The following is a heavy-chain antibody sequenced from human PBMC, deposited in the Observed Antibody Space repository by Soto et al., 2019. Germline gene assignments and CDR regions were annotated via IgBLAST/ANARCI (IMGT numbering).Heavy chain of an antibody. CDR1: GDTFTDYY. CDR2: VNPSGGHT. Sequence: QVQLMQSGAEVKKPGASVKVSCKASGDTFTDYYIHWVRQAPGQGLEWMGTVNPSGGHTTYAQHYRGRVTMTRDTSTSTLYTELTRLTSDDTAIYYGARGGHVVVVTAVLDYWGQGTLVTVSS. CDR3: ARGGHVVVVTAVLDY. J-gene: IGHJ4*02. V-gene: IGHV1-46*01. D-gene: IGHD2-21*02.